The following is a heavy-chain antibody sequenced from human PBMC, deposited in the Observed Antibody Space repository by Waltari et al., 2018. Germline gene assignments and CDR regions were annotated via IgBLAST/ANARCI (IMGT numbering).Heavy chain of an antibody. J-gene: IGHJ6*02. CDR1: GFRFDDYA. D-gene: IGHD1-20*01. CDR3: AKDLVYNTPGIDV. CDR2: IGWNGDNI. Sequence: ELLVVESGGHSVRPAESLRLSCTAAGFRFDDYAINWVRQAPGKGLEWVSGIGWNGDNIDYADSVKGRFTISRDKAKNSVFLQMNGLKVEDTARYFCAKDLVYNTPGIDVWGRGTTVIVSS. V-gene: IGHV3-9*01.